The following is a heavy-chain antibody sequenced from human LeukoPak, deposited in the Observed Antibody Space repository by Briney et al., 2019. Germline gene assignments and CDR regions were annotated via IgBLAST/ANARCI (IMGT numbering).Heavy chain of an antibody. CDR3: AKDKFPTFDSSGYIYH. CDR2: IIDSGGGT. CDR1: GFTFSGYA. Sequence: PSGGSLTLSCAASGFTFSGYAMGWVRQAPGKGLEWVSGIIDSGGGTYYADSVKGRFTISRDNSKNTLFLQMNSLRAEDTAVYYCAKDKFPTFDSSGYIYHWGQGTLVTVSS. V-gene: IGHV3-23*01. J-gene: IGHJ4*02. D-gene: IGHD3-22*01.